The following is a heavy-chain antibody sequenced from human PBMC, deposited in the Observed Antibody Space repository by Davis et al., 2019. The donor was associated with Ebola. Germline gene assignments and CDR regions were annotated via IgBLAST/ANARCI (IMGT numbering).Heavy chain of an antibody. CDR1: GFTFSSYS. CDR2: ISSSSSYI. V-gene: IGHV3-21*01. D-gene: IGHD6-13*01. Sequence: GESLKISCAASGFTFSSYSMNWVRQAPGKGLEWVSSISSSSSYIYYADSVKGRFTISRDNAKNSLYLQMNSLRAEDTAVYYCARVRQLYSSSWYYFDYWGQGTLVTVSS. J-gene: IGHJ4*02. CDR3: ARVRQLYSSSWYYFDY.